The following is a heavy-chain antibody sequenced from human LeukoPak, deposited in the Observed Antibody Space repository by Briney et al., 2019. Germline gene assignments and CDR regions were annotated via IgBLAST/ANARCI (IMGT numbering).Heavy chain of an antibody. CDR2: IYSGGST. Sequence: GGSLRLACAASGFTVSSNYMSWVRQAPGKGLEWVSVIYSGGSTYYADSVKGRFTISRDNSKNTLYLQMNSLRSDDTAVYYCARDRLERPNWFDPSGQRTLVTVSS. J-gene: IGHJ5*02. CDR1: GFTVSSNY. D-gene: IGHD1-1*01. CDR3: ARDRLERPNWFDP. V-gene: IGHV3-53*05.